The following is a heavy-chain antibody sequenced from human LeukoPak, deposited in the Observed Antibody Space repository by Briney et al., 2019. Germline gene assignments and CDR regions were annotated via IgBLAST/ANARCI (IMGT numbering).Heavy chain of an antibody. D-gene: IGHD3-10*01. CDR1: GFTFSSYA. J-gene: IGHJ4*02. V-gene: IGHV3-23*01. Sequence: PGGSLGFSCPASGFTFSSYAMSGVRKPPGKGRGGVSAISGSGGSTYYADSVKGRFTISRDNSKNTLYLQMNSLRAEDTAVYYCAKSRELWFGELLFDYWGQGTLVTVSS. CDR3: AKSRELWFGELLFDY. CDR2: ISGSGGST.